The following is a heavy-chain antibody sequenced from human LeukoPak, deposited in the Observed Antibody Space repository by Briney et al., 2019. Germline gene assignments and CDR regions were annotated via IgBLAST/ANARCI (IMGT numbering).Heavy chain of an antibody. CDR2: IYYSGST. CDR3: ASVSGSYSYWYFDL. V-gene: IGHV4-61*01. CDR1: GGSVSSGSYY. D-gene: IGHD1-26*01. Sequence: SETLSLTCTVSGGSVSSGSYYWSWIRQPPRKGLEWIGYIYYSGSTNYSPSLKSRVTISVDTSKNQFSLKLSSVTAADTAVYYCASVSGSYSYWYFDLWGRGTLVTVSS. J-gene: IGHJ2*01.